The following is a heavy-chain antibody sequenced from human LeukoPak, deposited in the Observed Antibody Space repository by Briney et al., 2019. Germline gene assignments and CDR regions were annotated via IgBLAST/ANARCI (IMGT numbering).Heavy chain of an antibody. J-gene: IGHJ5*02. CDR1: GFTFSSYA. CDR2: ISGSGGST. Sequence: GGSLRLSSAASGFTFSSYAMSWVRQAPGKGLEWVSAISGSGGSTYYADSVKGRFTISRDNSKNTLYLQMNSLRAEDTAVYYCAKDRQAAAGPNWFDPWGQGTLVTVSS. CDR3: AKDRQAAAGPNWFDP. D-gene: IGHD6-13*01. V-gene: IGHV3-23*01.